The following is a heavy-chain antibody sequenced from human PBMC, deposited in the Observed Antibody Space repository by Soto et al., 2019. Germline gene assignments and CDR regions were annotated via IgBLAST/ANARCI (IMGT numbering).Heavy chain of an antibody. CDR2: IIPILGIA. D-gene: IGHD6-13*01. Sequence: QVQLVQSGAEVKKPGSSVKVSCKASGGTFSSYTISWVRQAPGQGLEWMGRIIPILGIANYAQKFQGRVTITADKSTSTAYMELSSLRSEDTAVYYCARGRGIAAAWAHYGMDVWGQGTTVTVSS. CDR1: GGTFSSYT. J-gene: IGHJ6*02. CDR3: ARGRGIAAAWAHYGMDV. V-gene: IGHV1-69*02.